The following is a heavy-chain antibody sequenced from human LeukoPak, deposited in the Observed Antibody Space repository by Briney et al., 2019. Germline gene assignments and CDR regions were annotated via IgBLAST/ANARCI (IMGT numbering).Heavy chain of an antibody. Sequence: GGSLRLSCAASGFTFSSYWMHWVRQVPGKGLVWVPRINSDGSSTSYAESVKGRFTISRDNAKNTLYVQMNSLRAEDTAVYYCSTGSGHAFDIWGRGTMVTVSS. CDR2: INSDGSST. D-gene: IGHD3-10*01. CDR1: GFTFSSYW. CDR3: STGSGHAFDI. V-gene: IGHV3-74*01. J-gene: IGHJ3*02.